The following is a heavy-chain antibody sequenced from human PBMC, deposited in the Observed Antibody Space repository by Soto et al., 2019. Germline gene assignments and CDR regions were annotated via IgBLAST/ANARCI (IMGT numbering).Heavy chain of an antibody. V-gene: IGHV1-18*01. CDR1: GYTFTSYG. CDR3: ARVEEQRNYDFWRGYLGPVDY. J-gene: IGHJ4*02. CDR2: ISAYNGNT. Sequence: ASVKVSCKASGYTFTSYGISWVRQAPGQGLEWMGWISAYNGNTNYAQKLQGRVTMTTDTSTSTAYMELRSLRSDDTAVYYCARVEEQRNYDFWRGYLGPVDYWGQGTLVTVSS. D-gene: IGHD3-3*01.